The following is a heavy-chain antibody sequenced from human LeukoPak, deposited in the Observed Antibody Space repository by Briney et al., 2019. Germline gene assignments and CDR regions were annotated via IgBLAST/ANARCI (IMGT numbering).Heavy chain of an antibody. D-gene: IGHD6-13*01. CDR3: ARDRVVVAAAGSWFDP. CDR2: INPSGGST. V-gene: IGHV1-46*01. J-gene: IGHJ5*02. Sequence: ASVKVSCKASGYTFTSYYMHWVRQAPGQGLEWMGIINPSGGSTSYAQKFQGRVTMTTDTSTSTAYMELRSLRSDDTAVYYCARDRVVVAAAGSWFDPWGQGTLVTVSS. CDR1: GYTFTSYY.